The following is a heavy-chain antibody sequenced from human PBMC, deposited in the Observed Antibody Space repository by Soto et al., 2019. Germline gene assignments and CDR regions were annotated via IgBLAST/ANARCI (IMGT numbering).Heavy chain of an antibody. J-gene: IGHJ5*02. CDR1: GGSISSGGYY. Sequence: QVQLQESGPGLVKPSQTLSLTCTVSGGSISSGGYYWSWIRQHPGKGLEWIGYIYYSGSTYYNPSLRSRVTISVDTSKTQFSLKLSSVTAADTAVYSWARAVVVVPAAIDNWFDPWGQGTLVTVSS. CDR2: IYYSGST. D-gene: IGHD2-2*01. CDR3: ARAVVVVPAAIDNWFDP. V-gene: IGHV4-31*03.